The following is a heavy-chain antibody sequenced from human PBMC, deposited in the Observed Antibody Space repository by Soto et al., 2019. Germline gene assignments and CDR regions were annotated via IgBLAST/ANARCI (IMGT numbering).Heavy chain of an antibody. CDR2: ISYDGSNK. D-gene: IGHD3-3*01. J-gene: IGHJ6*02. CDR1: GFTFSSYG. CDR3: AKEGHYDFWSGPYYYYGMDV. Sequence: QVQLVESGGGVVQPGRSLRLCCAASGFTFSSYGMHWVRQAPGKGLEWVAVISYDGSNKYYADSVKGRFTISRDNSKNTLYLQMNSLRAEDTAVYYCAKEGHYDFWSGPYYYYGMDVWGQGTTVTVSS. V-gene: IGHV3-30*18.